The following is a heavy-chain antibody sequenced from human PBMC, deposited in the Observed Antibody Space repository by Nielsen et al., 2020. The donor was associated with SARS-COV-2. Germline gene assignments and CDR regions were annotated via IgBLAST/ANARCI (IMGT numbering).Heavy chain of an antibody. V-gene: IGHV3-48*03. CDR3: ARVYFGSSSTFDI. D-gene: IGHD6-6*01. Sequence: LSLTCAASGFTFSSYEMNWVRQAPGKGLEWVSYISSSGSTIYYADSVKGRFTISRDNAKNSLYLQMNSLRAEDTAVYYCARVYFGSSSTFDIWGQGTMVTVSS. J-gene: IGHJ3*02. CDR2: ISSSGSTI. CDR1: GFTFSSYE.